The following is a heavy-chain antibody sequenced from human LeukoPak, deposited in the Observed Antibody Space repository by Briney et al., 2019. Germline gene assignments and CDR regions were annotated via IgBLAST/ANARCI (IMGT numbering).Heavy chain of an antibody. D-gene: IGHD5-12*01. CDR2: MNPNSGNT. V-gene: IGHV1-8*01. Sequence: ASVQVSCKASGYTFTSYDINWVRQAPGQGLEWMGWMNPNSGNTDYAQKFQGRVTMTRNTSISTAYMELSSLRSDDTAVYYCARGPRATIPYYYYMDGWGKGTTVTVSS. CDR1: GYTFTSYD. J-gene: IGHJ6*03. CDR3: ARGPRATIPYYYYMDG.